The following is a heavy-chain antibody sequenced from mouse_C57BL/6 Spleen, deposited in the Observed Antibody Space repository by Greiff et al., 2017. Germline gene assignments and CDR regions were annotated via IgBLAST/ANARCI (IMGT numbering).Heavy chain of an antibody. D-gene: IGHD1-1*01. J-gene: IGHJ3*01. CDR2: IWSGGST. Sequence: VQLQQSGPGLVQPSQSLSITCTVSGFSLTSYGVHWVRQSPGKGLEWLGVIWSGGSTDYNAAFISRLSISKDNSKSQVFFKMNSLQADDTDIYYGARNYYGSSEFAYWGQGTLVTVSA. CDR3: ARNYYGSSEFAY. CDR1: GFSLTSYG. V-gene: IGHV2-2*01.